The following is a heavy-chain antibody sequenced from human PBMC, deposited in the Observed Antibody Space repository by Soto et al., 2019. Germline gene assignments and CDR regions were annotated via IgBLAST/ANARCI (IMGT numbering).Heavy chain of an antibody. D-gene: IGHD3-10*01. Sequence: GESLKISCKGSGYSFTSYWIGWVRQMPGKVLEWMGIIYPGDSDTRYSPSFQGQVTISADKSISTAYLQWSSLKASDTAMYYWAGRNRFGELRSQFDHRGQGTLVTVSS. CDR3: AGRNRFGELRSQFDH. CDR1: GYSFTSYW. J-gene: IGHJ4*02. V-gene: IGHV5-51*01. CDR2: IYPGDSDT.